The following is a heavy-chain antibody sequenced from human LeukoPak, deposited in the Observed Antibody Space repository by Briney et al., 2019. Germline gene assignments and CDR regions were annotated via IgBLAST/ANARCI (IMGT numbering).Heavy chain of an antibody. CDR3: ASGSNLLFDY. D-gene: IGHD4-11*01. CDR2: IYYSGST. CDR1: GGSISSSSYY. Sequence: PSETLSLTCTVSGGSISSSSYYWGWIRQPPGKGLEWIGSIYYSGSTYYNPSLKSRVTISVDTSKNQFSLKLSSVTAADTAVYYCASGSNLLFDYWSQGTLVTVSS. J-gene: IGHJ4*02. V-gene: IGHV4-39*01.